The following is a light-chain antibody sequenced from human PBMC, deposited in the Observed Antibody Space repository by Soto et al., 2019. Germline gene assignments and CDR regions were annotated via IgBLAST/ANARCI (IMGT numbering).Light chain of an antibody. J-gene: IGLJ1*01. Sequence: QSALTQPASVSGSPGQSITISCTGTSSDVGSYNLVSWYQQHTGKAPKLMIFEVNKRPSGVSNRFSGSKSGNTASLTISGLKVEDEADYYCCSSGGSPTYVFGTGTKLTVL. CDR1: SSDVGSYNL. CDR3: CSSGGSPTYV. V-gene: IGLV2-23*02. CDR2: EVN.